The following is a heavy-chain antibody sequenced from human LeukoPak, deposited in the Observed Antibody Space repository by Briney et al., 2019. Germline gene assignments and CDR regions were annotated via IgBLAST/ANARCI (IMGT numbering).Heavy chain of an antibody. CDR1: GFIFNNFG. V-gene: IGHV3-23*01. CDR2: ISNDGGGT. CDR3: AKGGSGYFLDL. J-gene: IGHJ5*02. Sequence: GGSLRLSCAASGFIFNNFGLIWVRQAPGKGLEWVSAISNDGGGTTYADFVKGRFTISRDNSKNTLFLQMNSLRAEDTALYHCAKGGSGYFLDLWGQGTLVTVSS. D-gene: IGHD3-22*01.